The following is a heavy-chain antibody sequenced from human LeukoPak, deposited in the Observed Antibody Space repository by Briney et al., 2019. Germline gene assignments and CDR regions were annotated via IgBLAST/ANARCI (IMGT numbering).Heavy chain of an antibody. J-gene: IGHJ4*02. CDR1: GFTFSSYG. D-gene: IGHD5-18*01. CDR3: ARDSWAGYSYGPPY. Sequence: PGGSLRLSCAASGFTFSSYGMHWVRQAPGKGLEWVAVIWYDGSNKYYADSVKGRFTISRDNSKNTLYLQMNGLRAEDTAVYYCARDSWAGYSYGPPYWGQGTLVTVSS. CDR2: IWYDGSNK. V-gene: IGHV3-33*01.